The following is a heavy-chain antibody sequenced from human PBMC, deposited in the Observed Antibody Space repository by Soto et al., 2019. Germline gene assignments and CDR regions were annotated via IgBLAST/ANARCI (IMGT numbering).Heavy chain of an antibody. CDR3: ARENNDSSGYFNWFDP. Sequence: SETLSLTCTVSGGSISSGGYYWSWIRQHPGKGLEWIGYIYYSGSTYYNPSLKSRVTISVDTSKNQFSLKLSSVTAADTAVYYCARENNDSSGYFNWFDPWGQGTLVTVSS. CDR2: IYYSGST. D-gene: IGHD3-22*01. V-gene: IGHV4-31*03. CDR1: GGSISSGGYY. J-gene: IGHJ5*02.